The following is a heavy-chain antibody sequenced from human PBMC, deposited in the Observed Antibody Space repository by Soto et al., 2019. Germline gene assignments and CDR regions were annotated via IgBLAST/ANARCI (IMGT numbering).Heavy chain of an antibody. CDR2: MSYDGSRK. CDR1: GFIFGAYG. CDR3: ARDLYSYGSPDY. V-gene: IGHV3-30*03. J-gene: IGHJ4*02. Sequence: SLRLSCEASGFIFGAYGMHWVRQAPGKGLEWVAVMSYDGSRKYYADSVKGRFTISRDQSNNTLSLEMNSLRTEDTAVYYCARDLYSYGSPDYWGQGTLVTVSS. D-gene: IGHD5-18*01.